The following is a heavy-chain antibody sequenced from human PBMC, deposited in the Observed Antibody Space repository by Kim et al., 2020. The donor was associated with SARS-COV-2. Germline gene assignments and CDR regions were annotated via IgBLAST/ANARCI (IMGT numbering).Heavy chain of an antibody. Sequence: ASVKVSCKASGYTFTSYAMNWVRQAPGQGLEWMGWINTNTGNPTYAQGFTGRFVFSLDTSVSTAYLQISSLKAEDTAVYYCARAPARVAAAGKGSNWFDPWGQGTLVTVSS. J-gene: IGHJ5*02. CDR3: ARAPARVAAAGKGSNWFDP. D-gene: IGHD6-13*01. CDR1: GYTFTSYA. V-gene: IGHV7-4-1*02. CDR2: INTNTGNP.